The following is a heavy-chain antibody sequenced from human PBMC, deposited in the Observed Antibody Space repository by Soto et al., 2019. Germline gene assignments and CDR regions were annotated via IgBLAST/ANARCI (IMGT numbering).Heavy chain of an antibody. D-gene: IGHD1-1*01. J-gene: IGHJ4*02. CDR3: AKARPRRTSGYFFDY. CDR1: GFTFSTYA. CDR2: VSASGLNT. Sequence: EVQLLASGGKLVQPGGSLTLSCAASGFTFSTYAMAWVRQAPGKGLEWVSGVSASGLNTDYADPVKGRFYISRDNSKNTVSLHMNSLRAEDTALYYCAKARPRRTSGYFFDYWCQGTPVTVSS. V-gene: IGHV3-23*01.